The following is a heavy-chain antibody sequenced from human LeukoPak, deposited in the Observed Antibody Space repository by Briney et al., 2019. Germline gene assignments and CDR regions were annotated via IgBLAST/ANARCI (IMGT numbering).Heavy chain of an antibody. CDR3: ARDPDYYDSSGPFDY. D-gene: IGHD3-22*01. J-gene: IGHJ4*02. Sequence: TSETLSLTCTASGGSISSYYWSWVRQPPGKGLEWIGFVYYTGSTNYSPSLKSRVTISVDTSKNQFSLKLRSVTAADTAVYYCARDPDYYDSSGPFDYWGQGTLVTVSS. CDR2: VYYTGST. CDR1: GGSISSYY. V-gene: IGHV4-59*01.